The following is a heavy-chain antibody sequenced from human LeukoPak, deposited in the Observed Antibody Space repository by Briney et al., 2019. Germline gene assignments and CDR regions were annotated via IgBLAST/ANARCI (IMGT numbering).Heavy chain of an antibody. CDR3: ARAESSITIFGVADFDY. CDR1: GYTFTSYY. Sequence: ASVKVSCKASGYTFTSYYMHWVRQAPGQGLEWMGIINPSGGSTSHAQKFQGRVTMTRDTSTSTVYMELSSLRSEDTAVYYCARAESSITIFGVADFDYWGQGTLVTVSS. J-gene: IGHJ4*02. CDR2: INPSGGST. V-gene: IGHV1-46*03. D-gene: IGHD3-3*01.